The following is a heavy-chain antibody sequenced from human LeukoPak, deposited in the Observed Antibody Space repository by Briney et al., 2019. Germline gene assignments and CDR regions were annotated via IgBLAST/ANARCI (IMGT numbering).Heavy chain of an antibody. CDR2: TYYRSKWYN. CDR1: GDXVSSNSAA. CDR3: ARIRGSSSGTFYNDY. J-gene: IGHJ4*02. D-gene: IGHD3-10*01. Sequence: HSQTLSLTCDISGDXVSSNSAAWNWIRQSPSRGLEWLGRTYYRSKWYNDYAVSVKSRMTINADTSKNQFSLQLNSVTPEDTAVYYCARIRGSSSGTFYNDYWGQGTLVTVSS. V-gene: IGHV6-1*01.